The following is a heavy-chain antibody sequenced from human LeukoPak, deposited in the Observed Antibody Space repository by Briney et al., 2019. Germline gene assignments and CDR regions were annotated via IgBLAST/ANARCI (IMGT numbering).Heavy chain of an antibody. CDR2: LYDSGST. CDR3: ARHDHSDYGDPNWFDP. D-gene: IGHD4-17*01. V-gene: IGHV4-59*08. Sequence: SETLSLTCTVSGGSIRNYYWSWIRQPPGKGLEWIGNLYDSGSTNYNPSLKSRVTISVDTSKNQFSLKLSSVTAADTAVYYCARHDHSDYGDPNWFDPWGQGTLVTVSS. CDR1: GGSIRNYY. J-gene: IGHJ5*02.